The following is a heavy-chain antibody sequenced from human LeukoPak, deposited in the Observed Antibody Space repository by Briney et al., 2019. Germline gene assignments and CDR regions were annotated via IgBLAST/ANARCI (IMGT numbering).Heavy chain of an antibody. D-gene: IGHD2-8*01. Sequence: GGSLRLSCAASGFTFSSYAMRWVRQAPGKGLEWVSGISGSGDGTYYADSVKGRFTISRDNSKNTLYLQMNSLRAEDTAVYYCARDDAYGDYWGQGTLVTVSS. CDR1: GFTFSSYA. J-gene: IGHJ4*02. CDR2: ISGSGDGT. V-gene: IGHV3-23*01. CDR3: ARDDAYGDY.